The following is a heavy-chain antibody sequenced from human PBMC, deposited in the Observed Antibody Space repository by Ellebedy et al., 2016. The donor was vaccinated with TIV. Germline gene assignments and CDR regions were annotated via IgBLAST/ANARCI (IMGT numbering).Heavy chain of an antibody. CDR2: IYYSGST. V-gene: IGHV4-59*04. D-gene: IGHD6-19*01. CDR1: GGSISSYY. CDR3: ARHVSSGWFDY. Sequence: SETLSLTCTVSGGSISSYYWSWIRQPPGKGLEWIGYIYYSGSTYYNPSLKSRVTISVDTSKNQFSLKLSSVTAADTAVYYCARHVSSGWFDYWGQGTLVTVSS. J-gene: IGHJ4*02.